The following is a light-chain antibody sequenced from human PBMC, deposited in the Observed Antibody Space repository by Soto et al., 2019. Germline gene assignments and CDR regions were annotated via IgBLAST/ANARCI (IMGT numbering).Light chain of an antibody. Sequence: EIVMTQSPATLSVFPGERVTLSCRASRSLNGNLAWYQQKPGQAPRLLIYGVSIRATGIPGKFSGSGSGTEFTLTISSLQSEDFAVYYCQQYNDWPPYTFGQGTKLEIK. J-gene: IGKJ2*01. CDR1: RSLNGN. CDR2: GVS. CDR3: QQYNDWPPYT. V-gene: IGKV3-15*01.